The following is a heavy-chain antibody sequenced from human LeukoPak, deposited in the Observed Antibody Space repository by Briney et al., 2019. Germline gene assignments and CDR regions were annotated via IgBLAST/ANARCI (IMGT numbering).Heavy chain of an antibody. V-gene: IGHV3-30-3*01. CDR3: AGGPVVGALMLDP. D-gene: IGHD1-26*01. CDR1: GFTFNRCW. CDR2: ISYDGSNK. J-gene: IGHJ5*02. Sequence: GGSLRLSCVVSGFTFNRCWMNWVRQAPGKGLEWVAVISYDGSNKYYADSVKGRFTISRDNSKNTLYLQMNSLRAEDTAVYYCAGGPVVGALMLDPWGQGTLVTVSS.